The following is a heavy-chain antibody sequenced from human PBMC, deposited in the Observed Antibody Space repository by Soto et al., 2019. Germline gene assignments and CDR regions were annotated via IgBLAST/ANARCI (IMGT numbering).Heavy chain of an antibody. D-gene: IGHD2-2*01. CDR3: ARVGRYCSSTSCWYNWFDP. V-gene: IGHV4-59*01. Sequence: PSETLSLTCTVSGGSISSYYWSWIRQPPGKGLEWIGYIYYSGSTNYNPSLKSRVTISVGTSKNQFSLKLSSVTAADTAVYYCARVGRYCSSTSCWYNWFDPWGQGTLVTVSS. J-gene: IGHJ5*02. CDR2: IYYSGST. CDR1: GGSISSYY.